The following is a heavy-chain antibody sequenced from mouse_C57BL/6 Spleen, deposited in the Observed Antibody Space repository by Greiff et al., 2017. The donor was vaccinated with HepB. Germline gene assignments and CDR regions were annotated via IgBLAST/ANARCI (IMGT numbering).Heavy chain of an antibody. D-gene: IGHD1-3*01. CDR2: ISYDGSN. CDR1: GYSITSGYY. Sequence: EVQLVESGPGLVKPSQSLSLTCSVTGYSITSGYYWNWIRQFPGNKLEWMGYISYDGSNNYNPSLKNRISITRDTSKNQFFLKLNSVTTEDTATYYCARDSGHAMDYWGQGTSVTVSS. J-gene: IGHJ4*01. CDR3: ARDSGHAMDY. V-gene: IGHV3-6*01.